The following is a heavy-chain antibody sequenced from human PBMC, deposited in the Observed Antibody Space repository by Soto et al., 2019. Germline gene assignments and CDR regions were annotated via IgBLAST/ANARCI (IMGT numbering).Heavy chain of an antibody. D-gene: IGHD4-17*01. V-gene: IGHV1-2*04. J-gene: IGHJ4*02. Sequence: QVQLLQSGAEVKKPGASVKVSCKTSGYTFTDYKLHWVRQAPGQGLEWMGWVDPNGGGTNSAQKFQGSVTMTRDTSITSAYVELSRLRTNDTATYFCATWVDYGDYEGFDFWGQGTLVTVSS. CDR1: GYTFTDYK. CDR3: ATWVDYGDYEGFDF. CDR2: VDPNGGGT.